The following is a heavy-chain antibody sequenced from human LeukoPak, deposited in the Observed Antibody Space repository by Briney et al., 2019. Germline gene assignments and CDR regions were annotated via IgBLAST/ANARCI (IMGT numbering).Heavy chain of an antibody. D-gene: IGHD6-13*01. V-gene: IGHV3-53*01. CDR2: IYSGGNT. J-gene: IGHJ4*02. Sequence: PGGSLRLSCAASGFTVSSSYMSWVRQAPGKGLEYVSVIYSGGNTYYAGSVKGRFTISRDNSKNTVYLQMNSLRAEDTAVYYCARLIAATGGPYFDYWGQGTLVTVSS. CDR3: ARLIAATGGPYFDY. CDR1: GFTVSSSY.